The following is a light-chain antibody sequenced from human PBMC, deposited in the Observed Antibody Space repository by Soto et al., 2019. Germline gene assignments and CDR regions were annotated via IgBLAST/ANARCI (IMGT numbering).Light chain of an antibody. Sequence: QSALTQPASVSGSPGQSITISCTGTSSDVGGYNYVSWYQQHPGKAPKLMIYDVSNRPSGVSNRFSGSKSGNTASLTISGPQAEDEADYYCSSYTSSSTLVIGGGTKLTVL. CDR2: DVS. CDR1: SSDVGGYNY. J-gene: IGLJ2*01. V-gene: IGLV2-14*01. CDR3: SSYTSSSTLV.